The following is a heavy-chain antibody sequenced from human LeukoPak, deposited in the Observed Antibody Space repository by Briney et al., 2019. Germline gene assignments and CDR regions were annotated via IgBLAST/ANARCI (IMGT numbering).Heavy chain of an antibody. CDR2: INHSGST. CDR3: ARSDGYGLVGI. Sequence: SETLSLTCAVYGGSFSGYYPQPPGKGLEWIGEINHSGSTNYNPSLKSRVTTSLDTSKNQFSLKLSSVTAADTAVYHCARSDGYGLVGIWGQGTMVTVSS. D-gene: IGHD3-10*01. J-gene: IGHJ3*02. CDR1: GGSFSGYY. V-gene: IGHV4-34*01.